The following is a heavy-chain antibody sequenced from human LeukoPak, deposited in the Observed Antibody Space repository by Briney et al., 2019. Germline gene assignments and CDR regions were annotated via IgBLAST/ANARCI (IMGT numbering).Heavy chain of an antibody. V-gene: IGHV3-48*01. D-gene: IGHD6-6*01. CDR3: ARGARPLAY. CDR2: ISNSNSTI. J-gene: IGHJ4*02. CDR1: GFTFSSYS. Sequence: GGSLRLSRAASGFTFSSYSMNWVRQAPGKGLEWISYISNSNSTIYYADSVKGRFTISRDNAKNSLYLQMNRLRAEDTAVYYCARGARPLAYWGLGTLVTVSS.